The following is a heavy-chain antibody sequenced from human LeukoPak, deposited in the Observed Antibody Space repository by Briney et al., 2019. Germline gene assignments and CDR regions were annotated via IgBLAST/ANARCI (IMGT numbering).Heavy chain of an antibody. CDR2: VDPSDSYT. V-gene: IGHV5-10-1*01. CDR3: ARSLGYWSGGSCYAQGPFDY. J-gene: IGHJ4*02. CDR1: GYSFTSYW. D-gene: IGHD2-15*01. Sequence: GESLKISCKGSGYSFTSYWIIWVRQMPGRGLEWMGRVDPSDSYTNYSPSFQGHVTISADKSISTAYLQWSSLKASDTAMYYCARSLGYWSGGSCYAQGPFDYWGQGTLVTVSS.